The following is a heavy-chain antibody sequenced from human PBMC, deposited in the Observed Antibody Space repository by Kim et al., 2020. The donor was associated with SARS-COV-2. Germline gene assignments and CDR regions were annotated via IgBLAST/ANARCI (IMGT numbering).Heavy chain of an antibody. V-gene: IGHV3-48*03. Sequence: GGSLRLSCAGSGFTFSTYEMNWVRQAPGKGLEWVSYISGATGRTIYYADSVKGRFTISRDNAKNSLYLQMNSLRAEDTALYYCAGVAYMDVWGQGTTVIVSS. D-gene: IGHD3-16*01. CDR2: ISGATGRTI. CDR1: GFTFSTYE. CDR3: AGVAYMDV. J-gene: IGHJ6*02.